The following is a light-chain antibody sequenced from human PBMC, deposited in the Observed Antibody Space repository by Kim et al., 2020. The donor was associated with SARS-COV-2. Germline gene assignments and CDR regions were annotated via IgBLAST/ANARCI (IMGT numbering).Light chain of an antibody. CDR1: QGISSY. CDR3: KKYNSSSWT. V-gene: IGKV1-27*01. CDR2: AAS. Sequence: DIQMTQSPSSLSASVGDRVTITCRASQGISSYLAWYQQKPGKVPKLLIYAASTLQSGVPSRFSGSGSGTDFTLTISSLQPEDVATYYCKKYNSSSWTFDQGTKVDIK. J-gene: IGKJ1*01.